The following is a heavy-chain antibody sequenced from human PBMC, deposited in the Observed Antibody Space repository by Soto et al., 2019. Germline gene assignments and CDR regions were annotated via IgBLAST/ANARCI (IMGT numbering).Heavy chain of an antibody. V-gene: IGHV3-7*01. CDR1: GFTFSSFW. J-gene: IGHJ4*02. Sequence: LGGSLRLSCAASGFTFSSFWMDWVRQAPGKGLEWVANINPDGSEKHYVDSVKGRFTISRDNVRNSLYLQMSSLTAEDSALYYCSRSLNSWGQGTRVTVSS. CDR2: INPDGSEK. CDR3: SRSLNS.